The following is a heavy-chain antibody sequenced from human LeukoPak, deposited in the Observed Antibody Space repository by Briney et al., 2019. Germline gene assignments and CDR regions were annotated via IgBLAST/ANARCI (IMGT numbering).Heavy chain of an antibody. J-gene: IGHJ4*02. D-gene: IGHD5-12*01. CDR3: ARVGSGYAFDY. CDR2: IGTAGDT. V-gene: IGHV3-13*01. Sequence: GGSLRLSCAASGFTFSSYDMRWVRQATGKGLEWVSAIGTAGDTYYPGSVKGRFTISRENAKNSLYLQMNSLRAGDTAVYYCARVGSGYAFDYWGQGTLVTVSS. CDR1: GFTFSSYD.